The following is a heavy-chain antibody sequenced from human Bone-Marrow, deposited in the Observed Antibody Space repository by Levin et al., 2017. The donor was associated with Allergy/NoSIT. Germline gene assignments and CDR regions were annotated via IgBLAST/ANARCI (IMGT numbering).Heavy chain of an antibody. CDR1: GFTFDDYA. CDR2: INWNSVNT. J-gene: IGHJ3*01. CDR3: IKDLGSSGTDAFDL. D-gene: IGHD6-13*01. V-gene: IGHV3-9*01. Sequence: PGGSLRLSCAASGFTFDDYAMHWVRQAPGKGLEWVSFINWNSVNTGYADSVNGRFIVSRDNTKNSLYLQMNKLRPEDTAFYYCIKDLGSSGTDAFDLWGQGTLVTVSS.